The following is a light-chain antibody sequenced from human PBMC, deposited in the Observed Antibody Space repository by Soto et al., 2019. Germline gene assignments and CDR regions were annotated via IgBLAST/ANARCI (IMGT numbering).Light chain of an antibody. CDR1: QSVSSSS. Sequence: EIVLTQFPDTLSLSPGERATLSCRASQSVSSSSIAWYQQKRGQAPRLLIHGASSRATGIPDRFSGSGSGTDFTLTISRLEPEDFAVYYCQQYGSSPRTFGQGTKVEVK. CDR2: GAS. J-gene: IGKJ1*01. V-gene: IGKV3-20*01. CDR3: QQYGSSPRT.